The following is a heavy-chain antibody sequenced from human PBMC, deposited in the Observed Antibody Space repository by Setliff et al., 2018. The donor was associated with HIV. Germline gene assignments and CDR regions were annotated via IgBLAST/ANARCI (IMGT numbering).Heavy chain of an antibody. CDR2: IAYTGSG. D-gene: IGHD1-26*01. Sequence: SETLSLTCAVSGYSITSGNYWGWIRQPPGEGLEWIGSIAYTGSGYYNSSLKSRVTISVDTSRNECSLKLTSVTAADTAVYYCAREVRWELPQGFDHWGQGSQVTVSS. J-gene: IGHJ4*02. V-gene: IGHV4-38-2*02. CDR1: GYSITSGNY. CDR3: AREVRWELPQGFDH.